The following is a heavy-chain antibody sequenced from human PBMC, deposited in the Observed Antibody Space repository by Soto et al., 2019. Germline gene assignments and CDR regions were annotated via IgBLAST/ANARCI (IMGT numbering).Heavy chain of an antibody. J-gene: IGHJ4*02. D-gene: IGHD2-21*02. CDR1: GFSLSTSEVG. Sequence: QITLKESGPTLVKPTQTLTLTCTFSGFSLSTSEVGVGWIRKPPGKALEWLAIVYWDDDKRYSPSLKSTVTISKDTSRHPVVLTMTNMDPVDTATYYCAHFRGGGNSPRGDYWGQGTLVTVSS. CDR2: VYWDDDK. CDR3: AHFRGGGNSPRGDY. V-gene: IGHV2-5*02.